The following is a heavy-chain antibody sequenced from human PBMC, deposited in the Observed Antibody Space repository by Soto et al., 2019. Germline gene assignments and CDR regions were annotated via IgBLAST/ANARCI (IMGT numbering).Heavy chain of an antibody. V-gene: IGHV3-30*18. D-gene: IGHD2-21*02. CDR3: AKDMKVKWVTYFDY. CDR1: GFTFSSYG. J-gene: IGHJ4*02. Sequence: QVQLVESGGGVVQPGRSLRLSCAASGFTFSSYGMHWVRQAPGKGLEWVAVISYDGSNKYYADSVKGRFTISRDNSKNTLYLQMNSLRAEDTAVYYCAKDMKVKWVTYFDYWGQGTLVTVSS. CDR2: ISYDGSNK.